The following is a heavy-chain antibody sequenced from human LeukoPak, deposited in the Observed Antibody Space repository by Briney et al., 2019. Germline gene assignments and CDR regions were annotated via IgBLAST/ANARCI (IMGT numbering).Heavy chain of an antibody. J-gene: IGHJ3*02. V-gene: IGHV1-18*01. CDR1: GYNFRNYG. D-gene: IGHD5-18*01. Sequence: GASVKVSCKASGYNFRNYGIGWVRQAPRQGLEWMGWITAGNGNTNYAQKVQGRVTMTTDTSTSTAYMKLRSLRSDDTAVYFCARDSARGYSYGYNAFDIWGQGTMVTVSS. CDR2: ITAGNGNT. CDR3: ARDSARGYSYGYNAFDI.